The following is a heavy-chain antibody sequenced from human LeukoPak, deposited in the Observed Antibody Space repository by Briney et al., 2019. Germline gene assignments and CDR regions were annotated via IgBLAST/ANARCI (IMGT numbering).Heavy chain of an antibody. J-gene: IGHJ5*02. CDR2: ISYDGSNK. CDR3: AKAAEGFDP. Sequence: GRSLRLSCAASGFTFSSYGMHWVRQAPGKGLEWVAVISYDGSNKYYADSVKGRFTISRDNSKNTLYLQMNSLRAEDTAVYYCAKAAEGFDPWGQGTLVNVSS. CDR1: GFTFSSYG. V-gene: IGHV3-30*18.